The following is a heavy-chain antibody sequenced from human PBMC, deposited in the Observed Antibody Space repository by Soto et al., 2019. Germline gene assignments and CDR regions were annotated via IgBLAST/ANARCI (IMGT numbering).Heavy chain of an antibody. CDR2: IYYSGST. J-gene: IGHJ5*02. Sequence: SETLSLTCTVSGGSISSSSYYWGWIRQPPGEGLEWIGNIYYSGSTYYNTSLESRVTISIDTSKNQFSLKLSSVTAADTAVYYCARLPVTLNWFDPWGQGTLVT. D-gene: IGHD4-17*01. V-gene: IGHV4-39*01. CDR3: ARLPVTLNWFDP. CDR1: GGSISSSSYY.